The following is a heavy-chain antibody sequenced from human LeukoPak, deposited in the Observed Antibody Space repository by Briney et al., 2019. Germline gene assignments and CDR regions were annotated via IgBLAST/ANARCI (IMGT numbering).Heavy chain of an antibody. CDR3: ARALVGATPLDY. D-gene: IGHD1-26*01. J-gene: IGHJ4*02. CDR2: INPNSGGT. V-gene: IGHV1-2*02. Sequence: ASVKVSCKASGYTFTGYYMHWVRQAPGQGLEWMGWINPNSGGTNYAQKFQGRVTMTRDTSISTAYMELSRLRSDDTAVYYCARALVGATPLDYWGQGTLATVSS. CDR1: GYTFTGYY.